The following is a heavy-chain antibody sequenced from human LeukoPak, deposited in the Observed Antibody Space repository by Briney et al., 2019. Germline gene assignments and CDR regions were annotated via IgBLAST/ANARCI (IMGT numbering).Heavy chain of an antibody. Sequence: GGSLRLSCAASGFTVSSNYMSWVRQAPGKGLEWVANIKQDGSEKYYVDSVKGRFTISRDNAKNSLYLQMNSLRAEDTAVYYCARDHDYGDYGVGYWGQGTLVTVSS. CDR3: ARDHDYGDYGVGY. J-gene: IGHJ4*02. CDR1: GFTVSSNY. V-gene: IGHV3-7*01. CDR2: IKQDGSEK. D-gene: IGHD4-17*01.